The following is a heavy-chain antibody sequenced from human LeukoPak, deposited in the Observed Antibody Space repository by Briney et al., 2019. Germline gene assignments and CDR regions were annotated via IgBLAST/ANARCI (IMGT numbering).Heavy chain of an antibody. D-gene: IGHD3-10*01. J-gene: IGHJ3*02. Sequence: GGSLRLSCAASGFTFSSSAMSWVRQVPGKGLEWVSAVSSSGGSTYYADSVKGRFTISRDNSKNTLYLQMNSLRAEDTAVYYCAKADLGAFDIWGQGAMVTVSS. CDR3: AKADLGAFDI. V-gene: IGHV3-23*01. CDR1: GFTFSSSA. CDR2: VSSSGGST.